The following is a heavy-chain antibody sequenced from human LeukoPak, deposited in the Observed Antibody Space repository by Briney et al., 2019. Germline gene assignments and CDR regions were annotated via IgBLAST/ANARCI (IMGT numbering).Heavy chain of an antibody. CDR3: AINGGGDSGYGNFDY. CDR2: INWNSDSI. V-gene: IGHV3-9*01. Sequence: GGSLRLSCAGSGFTFDDYAMHWVRQVPGKGREWVSGINWNSDSIGYADSVKGRFTTSRDNAKNSLYLQMNSLRAEDTAFYYCAINGGGDSGYGNFDYWGQGTLVTVSS. CDR1: GFTFDDYA. J-gene: IGHJ4*02. D-gene: IGHD5-12*01.